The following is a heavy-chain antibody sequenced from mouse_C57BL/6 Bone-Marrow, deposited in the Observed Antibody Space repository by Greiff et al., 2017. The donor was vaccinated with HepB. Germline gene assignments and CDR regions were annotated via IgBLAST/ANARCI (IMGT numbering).Heavy chain of an antibody. D-gene: IGHD2-2*01. Sequence: VQLQQPGAELVKPGASVKMSCKASGYTFTSYWITWVKQRPGQGLEWIGDIYPGSGSTNYNEKFKSKATLTVDTSSSTAYMQLSSLTSEDSSVYYCAMRRYYGYFYYAMDYWGQGTSVTVSS. V-gene: IGHV1-55*01. CDR2: IYPGSGST. J-gene: IGHJ4*01. CDR1: GYTFTSYW. CDR3: AMRRYYGYFYYAMDY.